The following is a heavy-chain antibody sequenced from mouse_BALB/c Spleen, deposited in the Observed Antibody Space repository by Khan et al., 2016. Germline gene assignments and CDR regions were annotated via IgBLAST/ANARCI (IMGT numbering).Heavy chain of an antibody. D-gene: IGHD1-2*01. Sequence: EVQLQESGPGLVKPSQSLSLTCSVTGYSITSGYYWNWIRQFPGNKLEWMGYISYDGSNNYNPSLKNRISITRDTSTNQFSLKLNSVTTEDTATYYYSIQTTATWFAYWGQGTLVTVAA. CDR1: GYSITSGYY. CDR3: SIQTTATWFAY. J-gene: IGHJ3*01. CDR2: ISYDGSN. V-gene: IGHV3-6*01.